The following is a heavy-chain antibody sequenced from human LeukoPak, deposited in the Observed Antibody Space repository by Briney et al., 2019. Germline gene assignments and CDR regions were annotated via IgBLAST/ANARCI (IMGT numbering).Heavy chain of an antibody. V-gene: IGHV3-30-3*01. CDR3: ARVRGAFDI. J-gene: IGHJ3*02. D-gene: IGHD3-3*01. CDR2: ISYDGSNK. CDR1: GFTFSSYA. Sequence: GRSLRLSCAASGFTFSSYAMHWVRQAPGKGLEWVAVISYDGSNKYHADSVKGRFTISRDNSKNTLYLQMNSLRAEDTAVYYCARVRGAFDIWGRGTMVTVSS.